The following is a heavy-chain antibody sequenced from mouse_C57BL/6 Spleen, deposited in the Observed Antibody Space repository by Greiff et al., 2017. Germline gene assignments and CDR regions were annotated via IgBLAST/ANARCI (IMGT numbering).Heavy chain of an antibody. CDR2: IYPGDGDT. V-gene: IGHV1-80*01. D-gene: IGHD1-1*01. J-gene: IGHJ1*03. CDR3: AREGYYGSRDFDV. CDR1: GYAFSSYW. Sequence: LQESGAELVKPGASVKISCKASGYAFSSYWMNWVKQRPGKGLEWIGQIYPGDGDTNYNGKFKGKATLTADKSSSTAYMQLSSLTSEDSAVYFCAREGYYGSRDFDVWGTGTTVTVSS.